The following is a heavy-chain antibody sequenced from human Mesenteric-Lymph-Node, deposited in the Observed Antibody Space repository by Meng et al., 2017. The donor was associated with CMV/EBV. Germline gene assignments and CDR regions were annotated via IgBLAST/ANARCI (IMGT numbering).Heavy chain of an antibody. D-gene: IGHD1-26*01. CDR3: ARLYGWDHYYFDS. V-gene: IGHV4-59*13. CDR2: VYYSGST. CDR1: GDPINNYY. J-gene: IGHJ4*02. Sequence: GSLRLSCTVSGDPINNYYWSWIRQPPGRGLEWVGSVYYSGSTNYNPSLKSRVTISIDTSKNQFSRKMRTVTAADTAVYYCARLYGWDHYYFDSWGQGTLVTVSS.